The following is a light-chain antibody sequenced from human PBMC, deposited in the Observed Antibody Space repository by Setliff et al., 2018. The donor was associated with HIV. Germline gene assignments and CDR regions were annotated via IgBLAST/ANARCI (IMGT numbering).Light chain of an antibody. CDR1: SSDIGDYNY. CDR2: DVS. Sequence: QSVLTQPASVSGSPGQSITISCTGTSSDIGDYNYVSWYQQHPGKAPKVMIYDVSKRPSGASTRFSGSKSGDTASLTISGLQAEDEAHYYCCSYTSSSTFVFGGGTKVTVL. J-gene: IGLJ2*01. V-gene: IGLV2-14*03. CDR3: CSYTSSSTFV.